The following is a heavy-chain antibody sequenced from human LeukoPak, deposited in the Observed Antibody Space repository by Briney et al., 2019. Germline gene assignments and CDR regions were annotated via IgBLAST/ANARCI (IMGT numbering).Heavy chain of an antibody. CDR1: GGSISSSSYY. CDR2: IYYSGST. J-gene: IGHJ3*02. D-gene: IGHD2-15*01. Sequence: PSETLSLTCTVSGGSISSSSYYWGWIRQPPGKGLEWIGNIYYSGSTYYNPSLNSRVTISVDTSKNQFSLKLSSVTAADTAVYFCARFVGSGDPNDAFDIWGQRTMVTVSS. V-gene: IGHV4-39*01. CDR3: ARFVGSGDPNDAFDI.